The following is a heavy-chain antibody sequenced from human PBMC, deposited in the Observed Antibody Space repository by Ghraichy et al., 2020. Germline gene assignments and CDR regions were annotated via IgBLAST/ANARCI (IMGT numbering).Heavy chain of an antibody. V-gene: IGHV3-30*02. J-gene: IGHJ4*02. CDR2: IRSDETNT. CDR1: GFTFSAYT. CDR3: AMIMVVGWDGANDY. Sequence: GGSLRLSCAASGFTFSAYTLHWVRQTPGKGLEWVALIRSDETNTEYAESVKGRFTISRDNSKSTLHLQMNSLTRDDTALYYCAMIMVVGWDGANDYWGQGTPVTVSS. D-gene: IGHD3-22*01.